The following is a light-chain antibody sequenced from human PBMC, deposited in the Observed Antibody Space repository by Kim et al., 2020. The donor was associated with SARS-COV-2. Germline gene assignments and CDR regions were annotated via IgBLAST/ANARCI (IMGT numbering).Light chain of an antibody. CDR1: HDISNC. J-gene: IGKJ4*01. V-gene: IGKV1-33*01. CDR3: QQYDNFPLS. Sequence: ASVGDRVNITCQARHDISNCLNWYQQRPGTAPKRLICEASKLERGAPSRFSGSGSGTDFTFTISSLQPEDIATYYCQQYDNFPLSFGGGTKVDIK. CDR2: EAS.